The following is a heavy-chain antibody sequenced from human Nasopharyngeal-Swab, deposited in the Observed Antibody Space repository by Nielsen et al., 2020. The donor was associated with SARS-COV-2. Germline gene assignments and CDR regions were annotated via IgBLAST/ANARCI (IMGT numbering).Heavy chain of an antibody. CDR2: IVGSGDISGSGGST. V-gene: IGHV3-23*01. Sequence: WIRQPPGKGLEWVAAIVGSGDISGSGGSTYYADPVNGRFTISRDNSKNTLSLQMNSLRAEDTAVYYCAKSWTYYFDYWGQGTLVTVSS. J-gene: IGHJ4*02. D-gene: IGHD3/OR15-3a*01. CDR3: AKSWTYYFDY.